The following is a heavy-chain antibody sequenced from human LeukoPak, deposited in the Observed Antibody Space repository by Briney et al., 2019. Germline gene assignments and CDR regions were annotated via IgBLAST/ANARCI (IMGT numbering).Heavy chain of an antibody. CDR3: ARDKPRGSDYGSIFDS. CDR1: GFTVSSNY. V-gene: IGHV3-7*01. Sequence: PGGSLRLSCAASGFTVSSNYMSWVRQAPGKGLEWVANIRDDGGEIYYVDSVKGRFTISRDNAKSSLFLQMNSLRAEDAAVYYCARDKPRGSDYGSIFDSWGQGTLVTVSS. CDR2: IRDDGGEI. J-gene: IGHJ4*02. D-gene: IGHD4-17*01.